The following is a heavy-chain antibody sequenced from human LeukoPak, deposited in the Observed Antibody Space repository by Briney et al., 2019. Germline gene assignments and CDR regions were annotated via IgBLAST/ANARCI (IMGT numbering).Heavy chain of an antibody. CDR3: AKDRVGILGGVAHEADNYFDY. CDR2: IRYDGSNK. D-gene: IGHD2-8*02. V-gene: IGHV3-30*02. CDR1: GFTFSHYG. J-gene: IGHJ4*02. Sequence: PGGSLRLSCEASGFTFSHYGMHWVRQVPGKGLEWVAFIRYDGSNKYYTDSVKGRVTISRDNSKNTLYLKMNILRDEDTAVYYCAKDRVGILGGVAHEADNYFDYWGQGTLVTVSS.